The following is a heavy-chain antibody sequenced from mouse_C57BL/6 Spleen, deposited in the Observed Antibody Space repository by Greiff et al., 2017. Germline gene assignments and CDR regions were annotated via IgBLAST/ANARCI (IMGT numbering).Heavy chain of an antibody. Sequence: QVQLQQPGAELVRPGSSVKLSCKASGYTFTSYWMHWVKQRPIQGLEWIGNIDPSDSETNYNQKFKDKATLTVDKSSSTAYMQLSSLTSEDSAVYYCARSELRTMDYWGQGTSVTVSS. CDR2: IDPSDSET. D-gene: IGHD1-1*01. J-gene: IGHJ4*01. V-gene: IGHV1-52*01. CDR3: ARSELRTMDY. CDR1: GYTFTSYW.